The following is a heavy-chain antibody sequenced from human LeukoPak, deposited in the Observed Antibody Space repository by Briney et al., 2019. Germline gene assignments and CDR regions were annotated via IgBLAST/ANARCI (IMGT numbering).Heavy chain of an antibody. CDR2: ISYDGSNK. J-gene: IGHJ3*02. D-gene: IGHD1-26*01. CDR3: ANPSGTYGPGVFDI. Sequence: PGGSLRLSCAASGFNFSPYGMHWVRQPPGKGLEWVALISYDGSNKYFADSVKGRFTISRDNSENKLYLQMNSLRPEDTAVYYCANPSGTYGPGVFDIWGQGTMVTVSS. V-gene: IGHV3-30*18. CDR1: GFNFSPYG.